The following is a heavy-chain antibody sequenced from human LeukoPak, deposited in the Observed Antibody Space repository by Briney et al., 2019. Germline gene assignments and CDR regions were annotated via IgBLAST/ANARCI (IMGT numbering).Heavy chain of an antibody. J-gene: IGHJ6*02. CDR2: VWSKGDTT. CDR3: ARDGQSLAPYAMDV. V-gene: IGHV3-33*01. CDR1: GFIFSGNA. Sequence: PGGSLRLSCAASGFIFSGNAIHWVRQAPGRGLEWVAQVWSKGDTTYYGDSMKGRFTISRDNSKNTAYLQMNNLRDEDTAVYYCARDGQSLAPYAMDVWGQGTTVIVSS.